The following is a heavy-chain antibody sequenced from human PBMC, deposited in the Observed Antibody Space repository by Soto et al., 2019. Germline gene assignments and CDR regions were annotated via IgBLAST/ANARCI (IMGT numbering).Heavy chain of an antibody. CDR1: GFTFDDYA. J-gene: IGHJ5*02. D-gene: IGHD6-13*01. CDR3: AKGGSAALIAAAGTDNWLDP. CDR2: ISWSSGNI. V-gene: IGHV3-9*01. Sequence: EVQLVESGGGLVQPGRSLRLSCAATGFTFDDYAMYWVRQAPGRGLEWVSAISWSSGNIAYADSVKGRFTISRDNAKSCLYLQMNSLRVEDSALYYCAKGGSAALIAAAGTDNWLDPWGQGTLVTVSS.